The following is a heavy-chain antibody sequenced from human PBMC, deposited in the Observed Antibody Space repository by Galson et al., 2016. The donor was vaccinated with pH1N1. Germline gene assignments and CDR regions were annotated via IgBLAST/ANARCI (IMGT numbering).Heavy chain of an antibody. CDR1: GGSFSHYY. CDR3: ARLSLGGHTETYGMDV. Sequence: ETLSLTCAVYGGSFSHYYWSWIRQSPGKGLEWTGEITHSGTTHYNASLKSRVSMSVDTSRNQFSLKLSSVTAADTAVYYCARLSLGGHTETYGMDVWGQGTTVIVSS. CDR2: ITHSGTT. D-gene: IGHD3-10*01. J-gene: IGHJ6*02. V-gene: IGHV4-34*01.